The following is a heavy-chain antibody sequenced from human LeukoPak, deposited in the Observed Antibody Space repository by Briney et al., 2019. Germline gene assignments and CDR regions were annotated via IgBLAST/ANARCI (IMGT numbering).Heavy chain of an antibody. CDR3: ARAPWDSSTMLDR. D-gene: IGHD6-13*01. J-gene: IGHJ5*02. Sequence: FQGRVTVTRDTSTSTVYMDLSSLRSEDTAVYYCARAPWDSSTMLDRWGQGTLVTVSS. V-gene: IGHV1-46*01.